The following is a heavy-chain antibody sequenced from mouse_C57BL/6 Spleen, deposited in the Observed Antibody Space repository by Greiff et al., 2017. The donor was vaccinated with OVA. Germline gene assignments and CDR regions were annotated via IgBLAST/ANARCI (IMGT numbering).Heavy chain of an antibody. J-gene: IGHJ1*03. CDR2: IDPSDSYT. CDR1: GYTFTSYW. Sequence: QVQLQQPGAELVMPGASVKLSCKASGYTFTSYWMHWVKQRPGQGLEWIGEIDPSDSYTNYNQKFKGKSTLTVDKSSSTAYMQLSSLTSEDSAVDYCARVATDWYFDVWGTGTTVTVSS. V-gene: IGHV1-69*01. CDR3: ARVATDWYFDV. D-gene: IGHD1-1*01.